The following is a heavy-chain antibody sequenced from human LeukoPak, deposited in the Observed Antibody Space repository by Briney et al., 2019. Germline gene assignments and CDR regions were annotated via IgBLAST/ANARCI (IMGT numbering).Heavy chain of an antibody. CDR3: ARDADGDYAFDY. Sequence: PGRSLRLSCAASGFTFSSYGMHWVRQAPGKGLEWVAVISYDGSNKYYADSVKGRFTISRDNSENTLYLQMNSLRAEDTAVYYCARDADGDYAFDYWGQGTLVTVSS. V-gene: IGHV3-30*03. J-gene: IGHJ4*02. D-gene: IGHD4-17*01. CDR2: ISYDGSNK. CDR1: GFTFSSYG.